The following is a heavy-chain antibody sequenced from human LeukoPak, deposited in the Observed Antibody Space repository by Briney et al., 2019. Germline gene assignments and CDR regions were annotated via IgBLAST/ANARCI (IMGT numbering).Heavy chain of an antibody. V-gene: IGHV4-30-4*01. D-gene: IGHD3-22*01. Sequence: SQTLSLTCTVSGESISIDDYYWGWIRQPPGKGLEWIGYIYNSGSTYYNPSLESRLTISLDTSKNQFSLKLSSVTAADTAVYYCARVQDSSGYGPFDFWGQGTLVTVSS. CDR1: GESISIDDYY. CDR2: IYNSGST. J-gene: IGHJ4*02. CDR3: ARVQDSSGYGPFDF.